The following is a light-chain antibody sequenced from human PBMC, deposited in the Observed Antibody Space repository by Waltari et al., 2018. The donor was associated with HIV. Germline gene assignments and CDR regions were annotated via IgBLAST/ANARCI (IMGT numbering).Light chain of an antibody. J-gene: IGLJ1*01. CDR1: SSDVGGYAY. CDR3: TSYAGSGEYV. V-gene: IGLV2-8*01. CDR2: EGS. Sequence: QSALTQPPSASGSPGQSVTISCTGTSSDVGGYAYVSWYQHHPGKGPRLIMYEGSKRPSGVPDRFSGFESGNTASLTVSGLQAEDEADYYCTSYAGSGEYVFGTGTKVTVL.